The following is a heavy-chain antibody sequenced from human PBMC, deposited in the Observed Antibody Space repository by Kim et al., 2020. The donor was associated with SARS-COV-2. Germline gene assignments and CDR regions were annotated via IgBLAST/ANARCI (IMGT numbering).Heavy chain of an antibody. CDR2: IYHSGST. Sequence: SETLSLTCAVSGGSISSGGYSWSWIRQPPGKGLEWIGYIYHSGSTYYNPSLKSRVTISVDRSKNQFSLKLSSVTAADTAVYYCASATHYGSGSRFDPWGQGTLSPSPQ. D-gene: IGHD3-10*01. CDR1: GGSISSGGYS. V-gene: IGHV4-30-2*01. CDR3: ASATHYGSGSRFDP. J-gene: IGHJ5*02.